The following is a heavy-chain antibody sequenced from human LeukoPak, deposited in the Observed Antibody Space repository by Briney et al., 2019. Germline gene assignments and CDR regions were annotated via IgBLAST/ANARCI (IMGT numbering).Heavy chain of an antibody. CDR2: IYTSGST. J-gene: IGHJ4*02. V-gene: IGHV4-61*02. D-gene: IGHD5-24*01. CDR1: GGSISSGSYY. CDR3: AREEVVDGYKFLDY. Sequence: ASQTLSLTCTVSGGSISSGSYYWSWIRQPAGKGLEWIGRIYTSGSTNYNPSLKSRVTISVDTSKNQFSLKLSSVTAADTAVYYCAREEVVDGYKFLDYWGQGTLVTVSS.